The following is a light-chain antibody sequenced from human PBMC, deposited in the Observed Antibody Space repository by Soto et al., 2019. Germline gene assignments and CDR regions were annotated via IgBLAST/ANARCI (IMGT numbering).Light chain of an antibody. V-gene: IGKV3-20*01. CDR1: QSISRY. CDR2: GAS. Sequence: EIVLTQSPGTLSLSPGERTTPSCRASQSISRYLAWYQQKPGQGPRLLIYGASSRATGTPDRFSGSGSGTDFTLTINRLEPEDFALYYCQQYGSSPPTFGQGTKVDIK. J-gene: IGKJ1*01. CDR3: QQYGSSPPT.